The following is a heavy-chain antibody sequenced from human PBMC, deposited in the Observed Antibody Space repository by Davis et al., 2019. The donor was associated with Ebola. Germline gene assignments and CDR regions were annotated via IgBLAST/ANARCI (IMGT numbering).Heavy chain of an antibody. D-gene: IGHD3-3*01. CDR2: ISYDGSNK. CDR1: GFTFSSYW. J-gene: IGHJ6*04. V-gene: IGHV3-30*18. CDR3: AKDLGDFWSSYYYISHGMDV. Sequence: GGSLRLSCAASGFTFSSYWMSWVRQAPGKGLEWVAIISYDGSNKYYADSVKGRLTISRDNSKSTLYLQMNSLRAEDTAVYYCAKDLGDFWSSYYYISHGMDVWGKGTTVTVSS.